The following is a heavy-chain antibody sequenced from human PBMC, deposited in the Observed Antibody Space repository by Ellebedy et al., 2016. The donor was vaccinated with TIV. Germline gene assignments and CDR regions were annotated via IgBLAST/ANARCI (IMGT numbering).Heavy chain of an antibody. CDR2: ISPSGDRT. Sequence: GGSLRLSCATSGFTLNDYAMSWVRQAPGKGLEWVSTISPSGDRTYYADSVKGRFSIASDNSRNTVFLEMNSLRAEDTATYYCTRRSSNWGHFDCWGQGTLVTVSS. V-gene: IGHV3-23*01. CDR1: GFTLNDYA. J-gene: IGHJ4*02. D-gene: IGHD7-27*01. CDR3: TRRSSNWGHFDC.